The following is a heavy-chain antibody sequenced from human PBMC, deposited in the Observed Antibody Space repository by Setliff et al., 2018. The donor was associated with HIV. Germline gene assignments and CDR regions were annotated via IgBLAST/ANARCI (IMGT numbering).Heavy chain of an antibody. CDR1: GFTFSSYG. J-gene: IGHJ5*02. V-gene: IGHV3-30*02. D-gene: IGHD1-26*01. CDR2: IRYDGSNK. Sequence: GGSLRLSCAASGFTFSSYGMHWVRQAPGKGLEWVAFIRYDGSNKYYADSVKGRFTISRDNSKNTLYLQMNSLRAEDTAVYYCAKDHRVGAAVGWFDPWGQGTLVTVS. CDR3: AKDHRVGAAVGWFDP.